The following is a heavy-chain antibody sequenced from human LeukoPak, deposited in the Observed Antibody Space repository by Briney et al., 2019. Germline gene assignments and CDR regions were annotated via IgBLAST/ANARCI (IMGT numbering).Heavy chain of an antibody. J-gene: IGHJ4*02. D-gene: IGHD3-3*01. Sequence: SVKVSCRASGYTFTSYYIHWVRQAPGQGLEWMGRIIPVLGVANYAQKFQGRVTISADKSTSTAYMEVSSLRSEDTAVYYCATGIGTLWSGYYHDFWGQGTLVTVSS. V-gene: IGHV1-69*04. CDR1: GYTFTSYY. CDR3: ATGIGTLWSGYYHDF. CDR2: IIPVLGVA.